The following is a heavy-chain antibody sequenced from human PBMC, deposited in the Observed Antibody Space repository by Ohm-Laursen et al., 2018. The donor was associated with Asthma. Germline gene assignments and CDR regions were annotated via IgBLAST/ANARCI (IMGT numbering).Heavy chain of an antibody. CDR2: FNSGTGDI. Sequence: SSVKVSCKASGHIFSSYTMQWVRQAPRQGPEWMGWFNSGTGDITYSHKFQGRVTITADTSASTTFMELPSLTSEDTAVYYCASSKGYGDYQSLDYWGQGTLVTVSS. D-gene: IGHD4-17*01. CDR3: ASSKGYGDYQSLDY. V-gene: IGHV1-3*01. CDR1: GHIFSSYT. J-gene: IGHJ4*02.